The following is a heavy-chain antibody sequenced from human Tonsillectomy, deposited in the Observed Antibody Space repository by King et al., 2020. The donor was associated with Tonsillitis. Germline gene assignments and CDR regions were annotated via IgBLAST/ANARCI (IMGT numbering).Heavy chain of an antibody. J-gene: IGHJ6*02. V-gene: IGHV3-30-3*02. Sequence: VQLVESGGGVVQPGRSLRVACVASGFTFSDYGMHWVRQAPGKGLEWVALILKDGTNKYYADSVKGRFTISRDNSKNPLYLQMNSLRAEDTAVYYCAEGQMLWEVIIKDHYYCGRGLGPRGPGHTLL. CDR3: AEGQMLWEVIIKDHYYCGRG. D-gene: IGHD3-9*01. CDR1: GFTFSDYG. CDR2: ILKDGTNK.